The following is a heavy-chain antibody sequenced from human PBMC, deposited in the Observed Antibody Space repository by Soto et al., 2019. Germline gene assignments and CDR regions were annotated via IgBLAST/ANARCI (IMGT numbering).Heavy chain of an antibody. CDR1: GGCFRSHA. D-gene: IGHD1-1*01. CDR3: AGLDRFDP. J-gene: IGHJ5*02. V-gene: IGHV1-69*06. Sequence: AVKVSYKGSGGCFRSHAISWVRQAHGQGLEWMGGIIPIFGTANYAQKFQGRVTITADKSTSTAYMELSSLRSEDTAVYYCAGLDRFDPWGQGTLVTVSS. CDR2: IIPIFGTA.